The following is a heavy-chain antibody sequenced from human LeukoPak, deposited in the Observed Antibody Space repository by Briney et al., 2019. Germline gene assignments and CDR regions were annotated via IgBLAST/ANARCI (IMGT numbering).Heavy chain of an antibody. V-gene: IGHV1-8*01. CDR2: MNPNSGNT. CDR3: ASLYDSTGFCFDY. CDR1: GYTFTSYD. Sequence: ASVNVSCTASGYTFTSYDINWVRQATGQGLEWMGWMNPNSGNTGYAQKFQGRVTMTRNTSISTAYMELSSLRSEDTAVYYCASLYDSTGFCFDYWGQGALVTVSS. J-gene: IGHJ4*02. D-gene: IGHD3-22*01.